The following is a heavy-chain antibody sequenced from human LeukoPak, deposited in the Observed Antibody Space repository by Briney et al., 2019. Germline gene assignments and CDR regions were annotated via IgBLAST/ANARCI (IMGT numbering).Heavy chain of an antibody. CDR3: ARADYVLGNWFDP. J-gene: IGHJ5*02. CDR1: GYTFTGYY. D-gene: IGHD2/OR15-2a*01. Sequence: ASVKVSCKASGYTFTGYYMHWVRQAPGQGLEWMGWINPNSGGTNYAQKFQGRVTITADKSTSTAYMELSSLRSEDTAVYYCARADYVLGNWFDPWGQGTLVTVSS. CDR2: INPNSGGT. V-gene: IGHV1-2*02.